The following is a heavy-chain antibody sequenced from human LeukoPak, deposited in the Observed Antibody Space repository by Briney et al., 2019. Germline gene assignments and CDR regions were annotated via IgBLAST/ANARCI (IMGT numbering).Heavy chain of an antibody. CDR3: TRYIADSSGSPSPSAFNI. V-gene: IGHV3-7*02. CDR2: IMQDGSEK. Sequence: GGPLRLSCAASGFTFSAYWMSWVRQAPGKGLNWVANIMQDGSEKYYVDSVKGRFTISRDNAKNSLYLQMNSLRVEDTAVYYCTRYIADSSGSPSPSAFNIWGQGTMVTVSS. J-gene: IGHJ3*02. CDR1: GFTFSAYW. D-gene: IGHD3-22*01.